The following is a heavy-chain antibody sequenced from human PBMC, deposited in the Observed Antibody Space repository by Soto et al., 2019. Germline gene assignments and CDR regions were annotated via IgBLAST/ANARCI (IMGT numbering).Heavy chain of an antibody. Sequence: QVQLQESGPGLVKPSETLSLTCTVSGGSISSYYWSWIRQPPGKGLEWIGYIYYRGSTNYNPSLKSRVTISVDTSKNQFSLKLSSVTAADTAVYYCARQTYYYGSGSPIPYYFDYWGQGTLVTVSS. V-gene: IGHV4-59*01. CDR1: GGSISSYY. CDR3: ARQTYYYGSGSPIPYYFDY. CDR2: IYYRGST. D-gene: IGHD3-10*01. J-gene: IGHJ4*02.